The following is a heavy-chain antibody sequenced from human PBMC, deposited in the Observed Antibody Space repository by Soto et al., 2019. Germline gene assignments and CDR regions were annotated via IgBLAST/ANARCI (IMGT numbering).Heavy chain of an antibody. CDR3: ARSLTSLTTLLDY. CDR1: GYTLTDNY. CDR2: INPNGGT. V-gene: IGHV1-2*02. Sequence: QVQLVQSGAEVKRPGASVKVSCKASGYTLTDNYMHWVREAPGQGLEWMGWINPNGGTNYAQKFQGRVTMTRDTSISTADMELSRLRSDDTAVYYCARSLTSLTTLLDYWCQGTLVTVSS. D-gene: IGHD4-17*01. J-gene: IGHJ4*02.